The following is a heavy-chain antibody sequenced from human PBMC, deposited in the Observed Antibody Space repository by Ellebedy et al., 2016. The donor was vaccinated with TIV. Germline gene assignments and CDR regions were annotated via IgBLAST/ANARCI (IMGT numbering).Heavy chain of an antibody. CDR1: GFTFDDFS. D-gene: IGHD4-17*01. Sequence: GGSLRLXXAASGFTFDDFSMHWVRQAPGKGLDWVSLITWDGVNTFYADSVKGRFTISRDNSKNSLYLQMNSLRNEDTALYYCARGGYGDYYFDYWGQGTLVTVSS. J-gene: IGHJ4*02. CDR2: ITWDGVNT. CDR3: ARGGYGDYYFDY. V-gene: IGHV3-43*01.